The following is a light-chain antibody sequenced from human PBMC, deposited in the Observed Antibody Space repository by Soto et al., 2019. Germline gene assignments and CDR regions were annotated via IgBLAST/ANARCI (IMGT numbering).Light chain of an antibody. CDR3: CSYAGYYTVYV. V-gene: IGLV2-11*01. Sequence: QSALTQPRSVSGSPGQSVTISCTGTSSDVGGYEYVSRYQHHPGKAPKLIIYDVTKRPSGVPDRFSGSKSGNTASLTISGLQTEDEADYYCCSYAGYYTVYVFGAGTKLTVL. CDR1: SSDVGGYEY. J-gene: IGLJ1*01. CDR2: DVT.